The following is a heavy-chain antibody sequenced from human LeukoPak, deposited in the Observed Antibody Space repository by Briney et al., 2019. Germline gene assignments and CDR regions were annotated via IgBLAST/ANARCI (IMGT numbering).Heavy chain of an antibody. CDR2: ICYSGST. V-gene: IGHV4-39*07. Sequence: SETLSLTCTVSGGSISSSSYYWGWIRQPPGKGLEWIGSICYSGSTYYNPSLKSRVTISVDTSKHQFSLKLSSVTAADTVVYYCARTLRFLDRDYYYYMDIWGKGTTVTVSS. CDR3: ARTLRFLDRDYYYYMDI. D-gene: IGHD3-3*01. J-gene: IGHJ6*03. CDR1: GGSISSSSYY.